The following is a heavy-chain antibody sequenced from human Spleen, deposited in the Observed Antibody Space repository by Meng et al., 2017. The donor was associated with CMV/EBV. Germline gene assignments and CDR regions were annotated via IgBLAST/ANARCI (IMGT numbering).Heavy chain of an antibody. CDR2: INHGGST. D-gene: IGHD6-13*01. CDR1: GGSISSGDYY. Sequence: SETLSLTCTVSGGSISSGDYYWTWIRQPPGKGLEWIGEINHGGSTNHNPSLKSRVTMSLDTSKNQFSLKLSSVTAADTAVYYCARGPKYSSSWYEYWGLGTLVTVSS. CDR3: ARGPKYSSSWYEY. V-gene: IGHV4-39*07. J-gene: IGHJ4*02.